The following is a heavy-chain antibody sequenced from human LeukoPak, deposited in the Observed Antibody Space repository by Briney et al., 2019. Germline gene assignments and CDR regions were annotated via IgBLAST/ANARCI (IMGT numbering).Heavy chain of an antibody. Sequence: SETLSLTCTVSGGSISSHYWSWIRQPPGKGLEWIGYIYYSGSTNYNPSLKSRVTISVDTSKNQFSPKLSSVTAADTAVYYCARDVRAVVTAGTIGGSFYYYYMDVWGKGTTVTVSS. J-gene: IGHJ6*03. CDR3: ARDVRAVVTAGTIGGSFYYYYMDV. D-gene: IGHD2-2*01. CDR1: GGSISSHY. V-gene: IGHV4-59*11. CDR2: IYYSGST.